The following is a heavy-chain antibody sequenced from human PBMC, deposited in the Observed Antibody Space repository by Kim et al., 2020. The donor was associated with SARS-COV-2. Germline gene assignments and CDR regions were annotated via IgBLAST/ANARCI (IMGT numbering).Heavy chain of an antibody. Sequence: GGSLRLSCAASGFTFSSYAMHWVRQAPGKGLEWVAVISYDGSNKYYADSVKGRFTISRDNSKNTLYLQMNSLRAEDTAVYYCASEIVVVPAATDYWGQGTLVTVSS. CDR1: GFTFSSYA. CDR2: ISYDGSNK. J-gene: IGHJ4*02. V-gene: IGHV3-30-3*01. CDR3: ASEIVVVPAATDY. D-gene: IGHD2-2*01.